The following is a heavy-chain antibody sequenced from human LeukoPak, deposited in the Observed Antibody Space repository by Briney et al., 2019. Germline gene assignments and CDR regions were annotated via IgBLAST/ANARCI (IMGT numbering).Heavy chain of an antibody. Sequence: PGGSLRLSCAASGFTFSNAWMSWVRQAPGKGLEWVGRIKSKTDGGTTDYAAPVKGRFTISRDDSKNTLYLQMNSLETEDTAVYYCTTPPVLSMTTIDYWGQGTLVTVSS. V-gene: IGHV3-15*01. CDR1: GFTFSNAW. D-gene: IGHD3-16*01. J-gene: IGHJ4*02. CDR3: TTPPVLSMTTIDY. CDR2: IKSKTDGGTT.